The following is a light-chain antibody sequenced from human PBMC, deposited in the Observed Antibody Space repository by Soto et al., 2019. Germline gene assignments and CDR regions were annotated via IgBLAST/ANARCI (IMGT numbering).Light chain of an antibody. CDR1: QSVSSRF. V-gene: IGKV3-20*01. J-gene: IGKJ1*01. CDR3: QQYDSSRT. CDR2: GAS. Sequence: EIVLTQSPGTLSLSPGERATLSCRASQSVSSRFLAWYQQKPGQAPRVFIYGASSRATGIPDRFSGSGSGTDFTLIISRLEPEDFAMYYCQQYDSSRTFGQGTKVEMK.